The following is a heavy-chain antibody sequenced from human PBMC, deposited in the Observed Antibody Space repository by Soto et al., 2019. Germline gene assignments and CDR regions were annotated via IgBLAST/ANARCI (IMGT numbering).Heavy chain of an antibody. J-gene: IGHJ4*02. CDR3: ARDKPLFSFGYQRGNYFDY. CDR2: ISSGGST. V-gene: IGHV3-66*01. Sequence: GGSLRVSCVVSGLTVIDICMSRVLQAPRKGLEWVSLISSGGSTYYADSVKGRFTISRDTSRNTLYLQLSILRVEDTAVYYCARDKPLFSFGYQRGNYFDYWGQGALVTVSS. CDR1: GLTVIDIC. D-gene: IGHD2-21*01.